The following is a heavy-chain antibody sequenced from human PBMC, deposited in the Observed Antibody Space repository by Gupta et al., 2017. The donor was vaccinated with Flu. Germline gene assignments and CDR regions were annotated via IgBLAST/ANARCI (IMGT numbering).Heavy chain of an antibody. Sequence: QLQLQESGPGLVKPSETLSLTCTVSGGSISSSSYYWGWIRLPPGKGLEWIGNIYYSGSTYYNPYLKSRVTISVDTSKNQCSLILSAVTAADTAVYYCARLKLHCSGGSCFGEVWGQGTTVTVSS. CDR1: GGSISSSSYY. V-gene: IGHV4-39*01. CDR3: ARLKLHCSGGSCFGEV. J-gene: IGHJ6*02. D-gene: IGHD2-15*01. CDR2: IYYSGST.